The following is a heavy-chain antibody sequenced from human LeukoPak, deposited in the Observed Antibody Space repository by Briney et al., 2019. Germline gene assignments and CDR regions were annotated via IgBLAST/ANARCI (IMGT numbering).Heavy chain of an antibody. CDR2: IHNSGRT. Sequence: PSETLSLTCSVSGGSVSSYYWSWIRQSPGKGLEWIGYIHNSGRTNYNPSLKSRVTGFVDTSKNQVSLGLSSVTAADTAVYYCARHGTISSESYFDYWGQGALVTVSS. CDR3: ARHGTISSESYFDY. V-gene: IGHV4-59*08. J-gene: IGHJ4*02. CDR1: GGSVSSYY. D-gene: IGHD1-14*01.